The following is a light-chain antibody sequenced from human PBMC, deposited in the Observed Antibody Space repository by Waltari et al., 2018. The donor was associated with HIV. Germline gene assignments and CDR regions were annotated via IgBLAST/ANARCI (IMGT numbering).Light chain of an antibody. CDR3: CSYVSNVI. Sequence: QSALTQPASVSGSPGQSITISCTRTSSDVATYKLVSWYQQHPGKAPKLMIYVVSKRPSGVSDRFSGSKSGDTASLTISGLQAEDEADYYCCSYVSNVIFGGGTKLTVL. CDR1: SSDVATYKL. CDR2: VVS. J-gene: IGLJ2*01. V-gene: IGLV2-23*02.